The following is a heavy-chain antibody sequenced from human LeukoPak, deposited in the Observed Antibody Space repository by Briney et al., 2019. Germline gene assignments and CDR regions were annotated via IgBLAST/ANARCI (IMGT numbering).Heavy chain of an antibody. D-gene: IGHD3-22*01. Sequence: SETLSLTCAVYSGSFSGYYWSWIRQPPGKGLEWIGEINHSGSTNYNPSLKSRVTISVDASKNQFSLKLSSVTAADTAVYYCARGFDSSGYYDYWGQGTLVTVSS. CDR2: INHSGST. CDR3: ARGFDSSGYYDY. J-gene: IGHJ4*02. CDR1: SGSFSGYY. V-gene: IGHV4-34*01.